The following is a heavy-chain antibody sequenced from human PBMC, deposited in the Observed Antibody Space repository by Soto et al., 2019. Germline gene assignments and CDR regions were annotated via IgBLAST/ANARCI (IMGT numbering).Heavy chain of an antibody. J-gene: IGHJ4*02. Sequence: QVQLVESGGGVVQPGRSLRLSCAASGFTFSSYGMHWVRQAPGKGLEWVAVIWYDGSNKYYADSVKGRFTISRDNSKNTLYLQMNSLRAEDTAVYYCARGGMTMVTTRASWYFDYWGQGTLVTVSS. V-gene: IGHV3-33*01. CDR2: IWYDGSNK. CDR3: ARGGMTMVTTRASWYFDY. D-gene: IGHD4-17*01. CDR1: GFTFSSYG.